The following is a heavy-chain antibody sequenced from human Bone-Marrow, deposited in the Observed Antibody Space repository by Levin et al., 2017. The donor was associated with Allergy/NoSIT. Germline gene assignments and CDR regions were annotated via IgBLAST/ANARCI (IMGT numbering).Heavy chain of an antibody. D-gene: IGHD3-3*01. CDR3: ARGNSVSEWSYHFDY. V-gene: IGHV4-4*02. J-gene: IGHJ4*02. CDR1: GGSISSNNW. CDR2: IYHSGST. Sequence: SETLYLTCAVSGGSISSNNWWSWVRQPPGKGLEWIGEIYHSGSTNYNPSLKSRVTISVDKPKTQFSLKLNSVTAADTAVYYCARGNSVSEWSYHFDYWGQGMLVTVSS.